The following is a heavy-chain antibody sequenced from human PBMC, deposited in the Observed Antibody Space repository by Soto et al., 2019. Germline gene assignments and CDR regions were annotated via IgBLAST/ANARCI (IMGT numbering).Heavy chain of an antibody. CDR3: ARQGDSGYDYV. Sequence: SETLSLTCAVYGGSFSGYYWSWIRQPPGKGLEWIGSIYYSGSTYYNPSLKSRVTISVDTSKNQFSLKLSSVTAADTAVYYCARQGDSGYDYVWGKGTTVTVSS. CDR2: IYYSGST. D-gene: IGHD5-12*01. V-gene: IGHV4-34*01. CDR1: GGSFSGYY. J-gene: IGHJ6*04.